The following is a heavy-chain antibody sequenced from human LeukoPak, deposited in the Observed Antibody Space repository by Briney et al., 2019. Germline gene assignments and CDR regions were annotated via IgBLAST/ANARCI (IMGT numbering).Heavy chain of an antibody. CDR1: GYTFTNYG. CDR2: ISGYNDNT. J-gene: IGHJ4*02. V-gene: IGHV1-18*01. CDR3: ARDVGGISTVRGVVIPPSLDY. D-gene: IGHD3-10*01. Sequence: ASVKVSCKASGYTFTNYGISWVRQAPGQGLEWMGWISGYNDNTNYVQKLQGRITMTEDTSTNTVYMELRSLRSDDTAVYYCARDVGGISTVRGVVIPPSLDYWGQGTLITVSS.